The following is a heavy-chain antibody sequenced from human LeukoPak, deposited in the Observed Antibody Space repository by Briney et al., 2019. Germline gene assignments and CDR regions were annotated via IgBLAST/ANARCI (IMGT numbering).Heavy chain of an antibody. D-gene: IGHD1-26*01. J-gene: IGHJ3*02. Sequence: PGGPLRLSCAASGFTFSSYSMNWVRQAPGKGLEWVSSISSSSSYIYYADSVKGRFTISRDNAKNSLYLQMNSVRAEDTAVYYCARSGRVGAINAFHIWAQGTMVTVSS. CDR2: ISSSSSYI. CDR1: GFTFSSYS. V-gene: IGHV3-21*01. CDR3: ARSGRVGAINAFHI.